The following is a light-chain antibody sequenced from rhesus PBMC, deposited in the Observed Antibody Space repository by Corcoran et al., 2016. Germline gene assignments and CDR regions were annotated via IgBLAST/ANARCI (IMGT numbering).Light chain of an antibody. CDR3: QHGYGTPFT. CDR1: ENVNDN. Sequence: DIQMTQSPSSLSASVGDRVTITCRASENVNDNLNWYQQKPGKAPKLLNYKASTLQSGVPSRFSGSGSGTDYTFPIRSLLPEDVATYYCQHGYGTPFTFGPGTKLDIK. V-gene: IGKV1-74*01. J-gene: IGKJ3*01. CDR2: KAS.